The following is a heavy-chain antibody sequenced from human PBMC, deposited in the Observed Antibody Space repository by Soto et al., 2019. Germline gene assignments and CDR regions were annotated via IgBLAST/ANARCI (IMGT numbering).Heavy chain of an antibody. Sequence: ASVKVSCKASGYTFTSYGISWVRQAPGQGLEWMGWISAYNGNTNYAQKLQGRVTMTTDTSTSTAYMELRSLRSDDTAVYYCASLGYCSVVCCHTPPGIGDDYYDMDVWGKGSTVTGSS. CDR1: GYTFTSYG. D-gene: IGHD2-15*01. J-gene: IGHJ6*03. CDR2: ISAYNGNT. V-gene: IGHV1-18*01. CDR3: ASLGYCSVVCCHTPPGIGDDYYDMDV.